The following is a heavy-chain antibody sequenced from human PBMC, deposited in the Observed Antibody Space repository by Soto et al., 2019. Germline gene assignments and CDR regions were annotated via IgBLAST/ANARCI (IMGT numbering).Heavy chain of an antibody. Sequence: QLQLQESGPGLVKPSETLSLTCTVSGGSISSSSYYWGWIRQPPGKGLEWIGSIYYSGSTYYNPSLKSRVTISVDTSKNQFSLKLSSVTAADTAVYYCARLWAMIVVVDDYWGQGTLVTVSS. D-gene: IGHD3-22*01. CDR2: IYYSGST. CDR1: GGSISSSSYY. J-gene: IGHJ4*02. CDR3: ARLWAMIVVVDDY. V-gene: IGHV4-39*01.